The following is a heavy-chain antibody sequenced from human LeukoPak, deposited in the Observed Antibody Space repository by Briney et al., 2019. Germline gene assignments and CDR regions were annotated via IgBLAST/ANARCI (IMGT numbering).Heavy chain of an antibody. CDR2: INHSGST. CDR3: ARGYGYVVHGFDY. Sequence: SETLSLTCAVYGGSFSGYYWSWIRQPPGKGLEWIGEINHSGSTSYNPSLKSRVTISVDTSKNQFSLKLSSVTAADTAVYYCARGYGYVVHGFDYWGQGTLVTVSS. V-gene: IGHV4-34*01. D-gene: IGHD6-13*01. J-gene: IGHJ4*02. CDR1: GGSFSGYY.